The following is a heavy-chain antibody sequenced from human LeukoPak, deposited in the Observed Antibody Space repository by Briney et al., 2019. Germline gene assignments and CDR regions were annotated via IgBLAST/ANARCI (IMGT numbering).Heavy chain of an antibody. V-gene: IGHV1-46*01. CDR3: ARGLERLDSNNYLSFALDI. Sequence: GASVKVSCKASGYTFTDYYMHWVRQALGQGLEWMGIINTSGGHTNYAQKFQGRVSMTRDTSTGTLYMDLSSLRFEDTAVYYCARGLERLDSNNYLSFALDIWGQGTMVTVS. CDR1: GYTFTDYY. CDR2: INTSGGHT. J-gene: IGHJ3*02. D-gene: IGHD4-11*01.